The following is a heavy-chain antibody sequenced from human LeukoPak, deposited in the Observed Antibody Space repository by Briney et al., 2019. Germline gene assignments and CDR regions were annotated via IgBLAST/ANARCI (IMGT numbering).Heavy chain of an antibody. Sequence: RASVKVSCKASGYTFTGYYMHWVRQAPGQGLEWMGWINPNSGGTNYAQKFQGRVTMTRDTSISTAYMELSRLRSDDTAVYYCAPSSILYQYHQVLDWGQGTLVTVSS. D-gene: IGHD2-2*01. CDR1: GYTFTGYY. V-gene: IGHV1-2*02. J-gene: IGHJ4*02. CDR3: APSSILYQYHQVLD. CDR2: INPNSGGT.